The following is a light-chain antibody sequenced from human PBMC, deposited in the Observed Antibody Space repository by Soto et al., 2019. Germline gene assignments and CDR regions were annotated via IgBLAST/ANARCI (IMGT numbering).Light chain of an antibody. Sequence: ERVMTQSPATLSLSPGERATLSCRASQSVGSNLAWYQQKPGQAPRLLIYAASTRATGFPARFSGGGSGTEFTLTISSLQSEDFAVYYCQQYNNWPRTFGQGTKVDIK. CDR2: AAS. J-gene: IGKJ1*01. CDR1: QSVGSN. V-gene: IGKV3-15*01. CDR3: QQYNNWPRT.